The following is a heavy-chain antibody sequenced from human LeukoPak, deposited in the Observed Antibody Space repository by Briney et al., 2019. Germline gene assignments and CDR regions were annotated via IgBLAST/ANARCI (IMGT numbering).Heavy chain of an antibody. J-gene: IGHJ6*03. CDR2: INHSGST. V-gene: IGHV4-34*01. Sequence: SETLSLTXAVYGGSFSGYYWSWIRQPPGKGLEWIGEINHSGSTNYNPSLKSRVTISVDTSKNQFSLKLSSVTAADTAVYYCARVRVDPNPLLYYYYMDVWGKGTTVTVSS. CDR1: GGSFSGYY. CDR3: ARVRVDPNPLLYYYYMDV. D-gene: IGHD3-10*01.